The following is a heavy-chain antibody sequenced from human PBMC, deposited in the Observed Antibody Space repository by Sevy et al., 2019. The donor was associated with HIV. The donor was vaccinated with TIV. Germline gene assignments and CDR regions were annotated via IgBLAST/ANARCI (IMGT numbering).Heavy chain of an antibody. CDR3: TREDIVLGEDNYYGMDV. CDR2: IYSDGRT. V-gene: IGHV3-53*01. D-gene: IGHD2-15*01. Sequence: GGSLRLSCVVSGFSVSSNYMSWDRQAPGKGLEWVSNIYSDGRTYYADSVRGRFTISRDTSKNTVYLEMKSLRAEDTAVYYCTREDIVLGEDNYYGMDVWGHGTTVTVSS. J-gene: IGHJ6*02. CDR1: GFSVSSNY.